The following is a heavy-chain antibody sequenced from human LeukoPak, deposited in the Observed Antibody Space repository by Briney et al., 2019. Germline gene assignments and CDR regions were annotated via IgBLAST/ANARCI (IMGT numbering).Heavy chain of an antibody. Sequence: GGSLRLSCAASGFTFSSYGMHWVRQAPGKGLEWVAVIWYDGGNKYYADSVKGRFTISRDNSKNTLYLQMNSLRAEDTAVYYCATSIVGVDAFDIWGQGTMVTVSS. D-gene: IGHD1-26*01. CDR3: ATSIVGVDAFDI. CDR2: IWYDGGNK. V-gene: IGHV3-33*01. CDR1: GFTFSSYG. J-gene: IGHJ3*02.